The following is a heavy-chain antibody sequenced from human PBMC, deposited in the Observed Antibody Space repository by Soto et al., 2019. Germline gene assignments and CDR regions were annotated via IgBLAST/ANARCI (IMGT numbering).Heavy chain of an antibody. CDR2: ISGRGGST. V-gene: IGHV3-23*01. J-gene: IGHJ4*02. D-gene: IGHD4-17*01. Sequence: EVQLLESGGGLVQPGGSLRLSCAASGFTFSSYAMSWVRQAPGKGLEWVSGISGRGGSTYYADSVKGRFTISRDNSKNTLYLQMNSLRAGDTAVYYCAKGPLYGDYVSGWGQGTLVTVSS. CDR3: AKGPLYGDYVSG. CDR1: GFTFSSYA.